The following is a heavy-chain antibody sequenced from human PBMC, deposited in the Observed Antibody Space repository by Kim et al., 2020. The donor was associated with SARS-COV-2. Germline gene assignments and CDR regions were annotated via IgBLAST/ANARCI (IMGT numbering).Heavy chain of an antibody. Sequence: GESLRLSCAASGFTFSSYSMNWVRQAPGKGLEWVSSISSSSSYIYYADSVKGRFTISRDNAKNSLYLQMNSLRAEDTAVDYCARTVLINYDFWSGYYNDPGYWGQGTLVTVSS. CDR3: ARTVLINYDFWSGYYNDPGY. CDR1: GFTFSSYS. J-gene: IGHJ4*02. V-gene: IGHV3-21*01. D-gene: IGHD3-3*01. CDR2: ISSSSSYI.